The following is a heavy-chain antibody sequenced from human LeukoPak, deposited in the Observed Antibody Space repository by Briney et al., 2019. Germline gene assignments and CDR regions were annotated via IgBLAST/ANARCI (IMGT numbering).Heavy chain of an antibody. J-gene: IGHJ6*03. CDR1: GRSISSYY. CDR3: ARWGLGRPYYYYYYMDV. D-gene: IGHD3-16*01. CDR2: IYYSGST. V-gene: IGHV4-59*01. Sequence: SETLSLTCTVSGRSISSYYASCIRQPPGKGLEWLGYIYYSGSTNYNPSLKSRVTISVDTSKNQFSLKLSSVTAADTAVYYCARWGLGRPYYYYYYMDVWGKGTTVTVSS.